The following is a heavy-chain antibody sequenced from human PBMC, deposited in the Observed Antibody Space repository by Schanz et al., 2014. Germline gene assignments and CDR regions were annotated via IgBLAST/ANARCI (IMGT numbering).Heavy chain of an antibody. CDR3: TTHGLGYYCDC. CDR1: GFTFSNAW. J-gene: IGHJ4*02. CDR2: IKSKADGGTT. Sequence: EVQLLESGGGLVKPGGSLRLSCAASGFTFSNAWMSWVRQAPGKGLEWVARIKSKADGGTTDYPAPVKGRFIISRDDSKNARYLQMNSLETEDTAVYYCTTHGLGYYCDCWGQGTLVPVSS. D-gene: IGHD3-10*01. V-gene: IGHV3-15*01.